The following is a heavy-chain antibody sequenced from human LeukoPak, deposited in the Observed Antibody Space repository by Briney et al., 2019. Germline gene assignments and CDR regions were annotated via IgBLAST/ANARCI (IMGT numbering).Heavy chain of an antibody. J-gene: IGHJ4*02. CDR1: GYSFTSYW. D-gene: IGHD2-8*01. CDR2: IYPGDSDT. V-gene: IGHV5-51*01. Sequence: GESLKISCKGSGYSFTSYWIGWVPQMPGKGLEWMGIIYPGDSDTRYSPSFQGQVTISADKSISTAYLQWSSLKASDTAMYYCARHVRYCTNGVCSNGGYFDYWGQGTLVTVSS. CDR3: ARHVRYCTNGVCSNGGYFDY.